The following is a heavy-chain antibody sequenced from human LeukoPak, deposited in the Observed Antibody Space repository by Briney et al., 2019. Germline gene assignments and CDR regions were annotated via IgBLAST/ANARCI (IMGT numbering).Heavy chain of an antibody. Sequence: PGGSLRLSCAASGFTFSSYWMTWVRQAPGKGLEWVANIKQDGSEKYYVDSVKGRFTISRDNAKNSLYLQMNSLRAGDTAVYYCAKDQGSKADYWGQGTLVTVSS. CDR2: IKQDGSEK. V-gene: IGHV3-7*01. CDR1: GFTFSSYW. CDR3: AKDQGSKADY. J-gene: IGHJ4*02. D-gene: IGHD2-15*01.